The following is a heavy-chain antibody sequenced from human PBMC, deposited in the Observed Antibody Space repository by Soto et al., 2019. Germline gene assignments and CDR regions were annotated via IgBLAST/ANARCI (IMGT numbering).Heavy chain of an antibody. Sequence: QVQLVQSGGEVKMPGASVKVSCKASGYTFSDYGMSWVRQAPGQGLEWMGWISAYNGDTNYAQKFQGRVTMTTDTSTNTAYMELRSLRSDDTAVYYCASGSYGDYKFWGQGTLVTVSS. CDR1: GYTFSDYG. CDR3: ASGSYGDYKF. J-gene: IGHJ4*02. CDR2: ISAYNGDT. V-gene: IGHV1-18*01. D-gene: IGHD4-17*01.